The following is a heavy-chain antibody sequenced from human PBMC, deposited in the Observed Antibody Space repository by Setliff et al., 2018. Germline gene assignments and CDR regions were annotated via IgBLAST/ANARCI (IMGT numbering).Heavy chain of an antibody. CDR1: GYTFNTYD. Sequence: GASVKVSCKASGYTFNTYDINWVRQATGQGLEWMGWMNPNSGNTGYAQKFRGRVTMTRNTSISTAYMELSSLRSEDTAVYYCARARYDSGGFVIQPYYFDFWGQGTLGTVSS. CDR2: MNPNSGNT. CDR3: ARARYDSGGFVIQPYYFDF. J-gene: IGHJ4*02. D-gene: IGHD3-22*01. V-gene: IGHV1-8*01.